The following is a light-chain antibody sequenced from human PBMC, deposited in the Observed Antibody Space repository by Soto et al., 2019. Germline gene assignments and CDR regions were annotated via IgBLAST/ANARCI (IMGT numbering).Light chain of an antibody. CDR2: KNN. J-gene: IGLJ3*02. V-gene: IGLV1-40*01. CDR1: RSNVGANYD. Sequence: QSVLTQPPSVSGAPGQTITISCTGSRSNVGANYDVHWYQVLPGAGPRLLIYKNNNRPSGVPDRFAGSKSGTSASLAITGLRAEDEDDYYCQSYDNSLSGPLFGGGTKLTVL. CDR3: QSYDNSLSGPL.